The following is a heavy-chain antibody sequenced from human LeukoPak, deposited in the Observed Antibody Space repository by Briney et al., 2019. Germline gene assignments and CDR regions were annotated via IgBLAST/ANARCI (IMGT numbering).Heavy chain of an antibody. CDR2: ISSSGDAT. CDR3: AKGTDTTGRQNFDI. J-gene: IGHJ4*02. CDR1: GFTFSTHA. D-gene: IGHD2-8*02. V-gene: IGHV3-23*01. Sequence: GGFPRHSCGAPGFTFSTHAIDRGRHGPGEGHGWGSHISSSGDATFYTDSLSGRFTISRDSAKKAVFLQMKSLRGGDSALYYCAKGTDTTGRQNFDIWGQGTLVTVSS.